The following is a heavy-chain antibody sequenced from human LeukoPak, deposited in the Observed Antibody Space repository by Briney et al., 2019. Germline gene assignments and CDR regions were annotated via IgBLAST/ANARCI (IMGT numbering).Heavy chain of an antibody. J-gene: IGHJ3*02. CDR2: ISYDGSNK. CDR3: AKDRDSAFDI. V-gene: IGHV3-30*18. D-gene: IGHD2-15*01. CDR1: GFTFGSYG. Sequence: GRSLRFSCAASGFTFGSYGMHWVRQAPGKGLEWVAVISYDGSNKYYADSVKGRFTISRDNSKNTLYLQMNSLRAEDTAVYYCAKDRDSAFDIWGQGTMVTVSS.